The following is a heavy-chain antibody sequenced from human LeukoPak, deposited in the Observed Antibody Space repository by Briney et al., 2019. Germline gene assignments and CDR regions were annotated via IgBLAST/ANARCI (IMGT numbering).Heavy chain of an antibody. V-gene: IGHV1-2*04. CDR1: GYNFSGYY. CDR3: ATNFYSNSWSLTD. CDR2: INPNSGGT. J-gene: IGHJ4*02. D-gene: IGHD6-13*01. Sequence: GASVKVSCKASGYNFSGYYMHWVRQAPGQGLEWMGWINPNSGGTNYAQKFQGWVTMTRDTSINTAYMELNRLTSDDTAIYYCATNFYSNSWSLTDWGQGTLVTVSS.